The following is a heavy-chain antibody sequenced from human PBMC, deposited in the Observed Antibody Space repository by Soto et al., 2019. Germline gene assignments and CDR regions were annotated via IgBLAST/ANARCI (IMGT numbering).Heavy chain of an antibody. D-gene: IGHD5-12*01. V-gene: IGHV3-74*01. CDR2: INGDGSTT. Sequence: EVQLVESGGGLVQPGGSLRLSCAASGFTFSNYWMHWVRQAPGKGLVWVSRINGDGSTTDYADSVKGRFTISRDNAKTTLYLQMNSLRAEDTAVYYCTRDAFRGYDTGGWFDPWGQGTLVTGSS. J-gene: IGHJ5*02. CDR3: TRDAFRGYDTGGWFDP. CDR1: GFTFSNYW.